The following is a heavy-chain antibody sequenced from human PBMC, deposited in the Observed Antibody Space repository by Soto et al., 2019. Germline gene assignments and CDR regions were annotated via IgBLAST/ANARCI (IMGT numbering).Heavy chain of an antibody. CDR3: ARVMYNWNYSYYYYGMDV. J-gene: IGHJ6*02. CDR1: GFTFSSYA. CDR2: ISGSGGST. D-gene: IGHD1-7*01. V-gene: IGHV3-23*01. Sequence: PWGSLRLSCAASGFTFSSYAMSWVRQAPGKGLEWVSAISGSGGSTYYADSVKGRFTISRDNSKNTLYLQMNSLRAEDTAVYYCARVMYNWNYSYYYYGMDVWGQGTTVTVSS.